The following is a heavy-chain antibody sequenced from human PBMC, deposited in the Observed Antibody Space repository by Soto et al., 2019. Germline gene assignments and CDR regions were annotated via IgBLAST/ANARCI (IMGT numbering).Heavy chain of an antibody. CDR2: ISSSRSYI. D-gene: IGHD5-18*01. J-gene: IGHJ6*02. Sequence: NPGGSLRLSCAASGFTFSTYAMHWVRQAPGKGLEWVSAISSSRSYIYYADSVKGRFTISRDNAKNSLYLQMNSLRAEDTAVYYCARGQPGDYYYYYGMDVWGQGTTVTVSS. CDR3: ARGQPGDYYYYYGMDV. CDR1: GFTFSTYA. V-gene: IGHV3-21*01.